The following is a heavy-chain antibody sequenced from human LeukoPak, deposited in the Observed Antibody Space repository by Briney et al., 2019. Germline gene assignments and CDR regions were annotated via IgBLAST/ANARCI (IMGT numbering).Heavy chain of an antibody. Sequence: SETLSLTCTVSGGSISSSSYYWGWIRQPPGKGLEWIGSIYYSGSTYYNPSLKSRVTISVDTSKNQFSLKLSSVTAADTAVYYCARREVLAARLDHWGQGTLVTVSS. CDR3: ARREVLAARLDH. CDR2: IYYSGST. V-gene: IGHV4-39*01. D-gene: IGHD6-6*01. CDR1: GGSISSSSYY. J-gene: IGHJ5*02.